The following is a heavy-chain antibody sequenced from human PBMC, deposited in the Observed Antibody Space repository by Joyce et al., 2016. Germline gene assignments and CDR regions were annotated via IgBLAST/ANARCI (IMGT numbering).Heavy chain of an antibody. V-gene: IGHV1-24*01. CDR2: FDAEDGEK. D-gene: IGHD5-24*01. J-gene: IGHJ5*02. Sequence: QVHLVQSGAEVKKPGASVKVSCQVSGLSLSDLSIHWVRQTPGKGPEWMGGFDAEDGEKIYAQKFQGRGTMTEDTSRDTTYMHLSSLESDDTAIYYCVVLKWLEGSFDPWGQGTLVTVS. CDR1: GLSLSDLS. CDR3: VVLKWLEGSFDP.